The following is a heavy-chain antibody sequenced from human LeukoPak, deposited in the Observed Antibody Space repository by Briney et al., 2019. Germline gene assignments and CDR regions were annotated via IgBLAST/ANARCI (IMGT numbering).Heavy chain of an antibody. V-gene: IGHV3-7*01. CDR2: IKQDGSEK. Sequence: GGSLRLFCAASGFTFSSYWVSWVRQAPGKGLEWVANIKQDGSEKYYVDSVKGRFTISRDNAKNSLYLQMNSLRAEDTAVYYCARRRYYDILTGYYFPHYYMDYWGQGTTVTVSS. J-gene: IGHJ6*03. D-gene: IGHD3-9*01. CDR1: GFTFSSYW. CDR3: ARRRYYDILTGYYFPHYYMDY.